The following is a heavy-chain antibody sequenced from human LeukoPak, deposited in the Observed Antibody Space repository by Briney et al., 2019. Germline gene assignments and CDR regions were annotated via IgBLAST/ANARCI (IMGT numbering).Heavy chain of an antibody. CDR2: ISSIEGRI. CDR3: ARARRDCSGGTCFSYYFDN. V-gene: IGHV3-64*01. J-gene: IGHJ4*02. D-gene: IGHD2-15*01. Sequence: GGSLRLSCAASGFTFSNYAIHWVRQAPGKGLECVSAISSIEGRIYYANSVKGRFTISRGNSKNMVFLQMGSLRAEDMAVYYCARARRDCSGGTCFSYYFDNWGQGTLVTVSP. CDR1: GFTFSNYA.